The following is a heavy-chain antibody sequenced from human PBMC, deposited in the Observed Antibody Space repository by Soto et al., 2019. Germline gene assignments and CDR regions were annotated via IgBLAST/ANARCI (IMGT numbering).Heavy chain of an antibody. CDR2: ISAYNGNT. CDR3: ARDEYYYDSSGYALLDY. CDR1: GYTFTSYG. J-gene: IGHJ4*02. D-gene: IGHD3-22*01. Sequence: ASVKVSCRASGYTFTSYGISWVRQAPGQGLERMGWISAYNGNTNYAQKLQGRVTMTTDTSTSIAYMELRSLRSDDTAVYYCARDEYYYDSSGYALLDYWGQGTLVTVSS. V-gene: IGHV1-18*01.